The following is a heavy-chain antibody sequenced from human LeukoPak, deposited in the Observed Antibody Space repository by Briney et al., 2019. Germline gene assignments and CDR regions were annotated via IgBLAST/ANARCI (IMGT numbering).Heavy chain of an antibody. V-gene: IGHV1-18*01. CDR2: ISAYNGNT. CDR3: ARGGTYYYDSSGYSDY. CDR1: GYTFTSYG. D-gene: IGHD3-22*01. Sequence: ASVKVSCRASGYTFTSYGISWVRQAPGQGLEWMGWISAYNGNTNYAQKLQGRVTMTTDTSTSTAYMELRSLRSDDTAVYYCARGGTYYYDSSGYSDYWGQGTLVTVSS. J-gene: IGHJ4*02.